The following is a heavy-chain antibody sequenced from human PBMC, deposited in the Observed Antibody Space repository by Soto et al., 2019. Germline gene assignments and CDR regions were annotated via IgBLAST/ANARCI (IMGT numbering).Heavy chain of an antibody. V-gene: IGHV3-30*18. Sequence: PGGSLRLSCAASGFTFSSYGMHWVRQAPGKGLEWVAVISYDGSNKYYADSVKGRFTISRDNSKNTLYLQMNSLRAEDTAVYYCAKTGLMWQRPAYFDYWGQGTLVTVSS. CDR2: ISYDGSNK. D-gene: IGHD2-2*01. CDR3: AKTGLMWQRPAYFDY. CDR1: GFTFSSYG. J-gene: IGHJ4*02.